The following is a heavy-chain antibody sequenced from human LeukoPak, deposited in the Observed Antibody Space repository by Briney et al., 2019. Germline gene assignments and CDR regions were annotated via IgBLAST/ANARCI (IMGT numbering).Heavy chain of an antibody. CDR2: IIPIFGTA. Sequence: SVKVTCKASGDTFSSYAISWVRQAPGQGLEWMGGIIPIFGTANYAQKFQGRVTITADESTSTAYMELSSLRSEDTAVYYCAREDTAMVADYWGQGTLVTVSS. J-gene: IGHJ4*02. CDR1: GDTFSSYA. CDR3: AREDTAMVADY. V-gene: IGHV1-69*13. D-gene: IGHD5-18*01.